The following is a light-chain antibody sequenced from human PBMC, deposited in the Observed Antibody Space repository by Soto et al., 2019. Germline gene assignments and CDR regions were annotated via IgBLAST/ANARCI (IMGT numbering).Light chain of an antibody. CDR2: EVT. Sequence: QSALIQPASVSGSPGQSITISCTGTSRDVGGYDLVSWYQKHPGEAPKLKIYEVTNRPSGVSYRFSGSKSGNTASLTISGLQAEDEADYYCTSYASSSTLVFGGGTKVTVL. V-gene: IGLV2-14*01. J-gene: IGLJ2*01. CDR3: TSYASSSTLV. CDR1: SRDVGGYDL.